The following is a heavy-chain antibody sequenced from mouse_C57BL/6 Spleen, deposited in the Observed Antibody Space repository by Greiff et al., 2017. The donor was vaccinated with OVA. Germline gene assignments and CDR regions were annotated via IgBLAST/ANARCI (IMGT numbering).Heavy chain of an antibody. CDR3: AREEDGPWYFDV. CDR2: ISSGSSTI. V-gene: IGHV5-17*01. J-gene: IGHJ1*03. CDR1: GFTFSDYG. D-gene: IGHD2-3*01. Sequence: DVKLQESGGGLVKPGGSLKLSCAASGFTFSDYGMHWVRQAPEKGLEWVAYISSGSSTIYYADTVKGRFTISRDNAKNTLFLQMTSLRSEDTAMYYCAREEDGPWYFDVWGTGTTVTVSS.